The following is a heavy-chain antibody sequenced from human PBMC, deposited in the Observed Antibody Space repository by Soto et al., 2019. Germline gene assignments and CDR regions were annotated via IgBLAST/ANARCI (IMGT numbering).Heavy chain of an antibody. V-gene: IGHV3-30-3*01. Sequence: PGGSLRLSCAASGFTVNIYALHWVRQAPGKGLEWVAVISFDGTKKYYSDSVKGRFTISRDNLKNTLYLQMNNLRVEDAALYFCAREDDYGYRYINYGLDVWGQGTTVTVSS. J-gene: IGHJ6*02. D-gene: IGHD4-17*01. CDR2: ISFDGTKK. CDR1: GFTVNIYA. CDR3: AREDDYGYRYINYGLDV.